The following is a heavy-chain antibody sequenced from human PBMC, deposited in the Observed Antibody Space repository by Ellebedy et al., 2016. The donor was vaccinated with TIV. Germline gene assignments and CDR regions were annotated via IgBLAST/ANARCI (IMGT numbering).Heavy chain of an antibody. CDR2: ISGNGEYT. Sequence: GGSLRLSCAASGFTFSNYAMSWVRRSPGKGLDWVSLISGNGEYTYYADSVKGRFTISRDNSKNTLYLQMNSLRAEDTAVYYCAKSADSGSYHDAIDIWGQGTMVTVSS. CDR3: AKSADSGSYHDAIDI. CDR1: GFTFSNYA. V-gene: IGHV3-23*01. J-gene: IGHJ3*02. D-gene: IGHD1-26*01.